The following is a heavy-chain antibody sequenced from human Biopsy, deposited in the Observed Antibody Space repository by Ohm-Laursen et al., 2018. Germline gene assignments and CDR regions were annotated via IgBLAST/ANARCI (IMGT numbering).Heavy chain of an antibody. CDR2: IFNSANT. D-gene: IGHD3-22*01. V-gene: IGHV4-31*01. Sequence: TLSLTCTVSGGSISSNNYYWGWIRQPPGKGLEWIGYIFNSANTYYNPSLKNLITISGDTSKNQFSLKLNSVTAADTAVYYCARGDYFDSNGYFWFDPWGQGTLVTVSS. CDR3: ARGDYFDSNGYFWFDP. J-gene: IGHJ5*02. CDR1: GGSISSNNYY.